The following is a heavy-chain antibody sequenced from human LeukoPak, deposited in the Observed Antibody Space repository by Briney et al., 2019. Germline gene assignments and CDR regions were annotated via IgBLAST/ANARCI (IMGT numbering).Heavy chain of an antibody. V-gene: IGHV1-18*01. CDR3: ASDGRYDSSGYSDY. CDR2: ISAYNGNT. D-gene: IGHD3-22*01. CDR1: GYTFTSYG. J-gene: IGHJ4*02. Sequence: ASLKVSCKASGYTFTSYGISWVRQAPGQGLEWMGWISAYNGNTNYAQKLQGRVTMTTDTSTSTAYMELRSLRSDDTAVYYCASDGRYDSSGYSDYWGQGTLVTVSS.